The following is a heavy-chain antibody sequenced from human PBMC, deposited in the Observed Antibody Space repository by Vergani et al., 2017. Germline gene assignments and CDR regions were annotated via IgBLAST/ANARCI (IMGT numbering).Heavy chain of an antibody. CDR1: GGSISPRSYY. D-gene: IGHD2-2*01. V-gene: IGHV4-61*02. J-gene: IGHJ6*02. Sequence: QVQLQESGPGLVKPSQTLSLTCTVSGGSISPRSYYLSWIRQPAGKCLEWIGRIYTSGSTNSNPSRMSRVTISLYTSKNQFSLKLSSVTAADTAVYYCAREAYCSSTSCSPSGMDVWGQGTTVTVSS. CDR3: AREAYCSSTSCSPSGMDV. CDR2: IYTSGST.